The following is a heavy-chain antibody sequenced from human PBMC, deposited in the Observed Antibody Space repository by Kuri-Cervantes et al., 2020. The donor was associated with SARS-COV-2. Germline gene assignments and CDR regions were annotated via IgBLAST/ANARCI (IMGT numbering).Heavy chain of an antibody. CDR3: ARANGVVATLGSSDS. D-gene: IGHD1-26*01. Sequence: SVKVSCKASGYTFSNYGISWVRQAPGQGLQWMGWISAYNGLTDYAQKFQGRFTMTPDTSTSTAYMELRSLRSDDTAMYYCARANGVVATLGSSDSWGQGTLVTVSS. V-gene: IGHV1-18*01. CDR2: ISAYNGLT. CDR1: GYTFSNYG. J-gene: IGHJ4*02.